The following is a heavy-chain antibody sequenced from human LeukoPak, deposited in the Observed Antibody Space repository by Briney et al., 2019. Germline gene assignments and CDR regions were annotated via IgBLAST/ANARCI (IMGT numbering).Heavy chain of an antibody. CDR3: AGRSGYDPYYFDY. Sequence: GASIKVSCKASGYSFTGYYMHWVRQAPGQGLEWMGCINPNSGGTDYAQKFQGRVTMTRDTSISTAYMELSRLTSDDTAVYYCAGRSGYDPYYFDYWGQGTLVAVSS. CDR2: INPNSGGT. J-gene: IGHJ4*02. CDR1: GYSFTGYY. V-gene: IGHV1-2*02. D-gene: IGHD5-12*01.